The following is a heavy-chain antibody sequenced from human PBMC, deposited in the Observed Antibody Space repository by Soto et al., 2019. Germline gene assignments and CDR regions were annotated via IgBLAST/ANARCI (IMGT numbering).Heavy chain of an antibody. J-gene: IGHJ4*02. CDR1: GGSISSGGYA. V-gene: IGHV4-30-2*01. Sequence: PSETLSLTCAVSGGSISSGGYAWSWIRQPPGKGLEWIGYIYHSGSTYYNPSLKSRVTISVDRSKNQFSLKLSSVTAADTAVYYCASRSGSHVFDYWGQGTLVTVSS. CDR2: IYHSGST. CDR3: ASRSGSHVFDY. D-gene: IGHD1-26*01.